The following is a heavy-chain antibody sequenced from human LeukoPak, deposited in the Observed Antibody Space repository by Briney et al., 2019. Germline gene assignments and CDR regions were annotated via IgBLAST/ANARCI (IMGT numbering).Heavy chain of an antibody. CDR2: LWYDASNK. CDR3: VRGVGVSRFNYLDS. Sequence: GRSLTLSSAASGFTFSRFGMHWVRRTPGKGRVSGAVLWYDASNKYNADSVKGRFPISRDNSKNTLYLQMDSLRDDDTAVYYCVRGVGVSRFNYLDSWGQGTLVIVSS. CDR1: GFTFSRFG. J-gene: IGHJ4*02. V-gene: IGHV3-33*01. D-gene: IGHD6-13*01.